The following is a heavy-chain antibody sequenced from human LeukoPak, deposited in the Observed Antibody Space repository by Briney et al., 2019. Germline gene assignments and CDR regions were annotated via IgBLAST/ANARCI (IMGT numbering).Heavy chain of an antibody. V-gene: IGHV1-2*02. CDR1: GYXFTGYY. CDR3: ARGGSSWSSEYFQH. D-gene: IGHD6-13*01. Sequence: AASVTVSCKASGYXFTGYYIHWVRQAPGQGLEWMGWINPNSGGTNYAQKFQGRVTMTRDTSISTAYMELSRLRSDDTAVYYCARGGSSWSSEYFQHWGQGTLVTVSS. CDR2: INPNSGGT. J-gene: IGHJ1*01.